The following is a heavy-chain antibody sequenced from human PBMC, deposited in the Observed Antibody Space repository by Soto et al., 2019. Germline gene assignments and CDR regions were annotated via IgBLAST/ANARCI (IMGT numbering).Heavy chain of an antibody. V-gene: IGHV1-8*01. Sequence: ASVKVSCTASGYTFTSYDINWVRQATGQGLEWMGWMNPNSGNTGYAQKFQGRVTMTRNTSISTAYMELSSPRSEDTAVYYCARASSSWFNDAFDIWGLGTMVTVSS. D-gene: IGHD6-13*01. J-gene: IGHJ3*02. CDR3: ARASSSWFNDAFDI. CDR2: MNPNSGNT. CDR1: GYTFTSYD.